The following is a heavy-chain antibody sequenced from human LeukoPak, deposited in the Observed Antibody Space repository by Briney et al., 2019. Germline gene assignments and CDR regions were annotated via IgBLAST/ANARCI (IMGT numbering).Heavy chain of an antibody. V-gene: IGHV4-39*01. D-gene: IGHD4-23*01. J-gene: IGHJ4*02. CDR1: GDSISSSSYY. Sequence: SETLSPTCTVSGDSISSSSYYWGWIRQPPGKGLEWIGSIYYTGSTYYNPSLKSRVTISVDTSKNQFSLKLSSVTAADTAVYYCARHRWYYFDYWGQGTLVTVSS. CDR2: IYYTGST. CDR3: ARHRWYYFDY.